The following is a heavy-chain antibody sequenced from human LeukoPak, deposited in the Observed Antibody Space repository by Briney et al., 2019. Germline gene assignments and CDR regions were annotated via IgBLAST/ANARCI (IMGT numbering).Heavy chain of an antibody. CDR1: GFTFSSHG. CDR3: ARDPQHSMDV. V-gene: IGHV3-33*01. J-gene: IGHJ6*02. CDR2: IWYDGSNK. Sequence: GRSLRLSCVGSGFTFSSHGMHWVRQAPGKGLEWVAVIWYDGSNKYYADSVKGRFTISRGDSKNTLYLQMNSLRAEDTAVYYCARDPQHSMDVWGQGTTVTVSS. D-gene: IGHD5-18*01.